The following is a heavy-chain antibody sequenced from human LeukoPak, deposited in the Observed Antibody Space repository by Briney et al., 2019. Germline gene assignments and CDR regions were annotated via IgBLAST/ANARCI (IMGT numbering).Heavy chain of an antibody. D-gene: IGHD4-17*01. V-gene: IGHV3-30*03. J-gene: IGHJ4*02. CDR1: GFTFSSYG. Sequence: PGGSLRLSCAASGFTFSSYGMHWVRQAPGKGLEWVAVISYDGSNKYYADSVKGRFTISRDNSKNTLYLQMNSLRAEDTAVYYCARGRTTTVTSYPYYFDFWGQGTLVTVSS. CDR2: ISYDGSNK. CDR3: ARGRTTTVTSYPYYFDF.